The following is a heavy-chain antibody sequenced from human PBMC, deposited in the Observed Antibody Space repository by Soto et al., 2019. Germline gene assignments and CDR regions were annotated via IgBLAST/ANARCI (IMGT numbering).Heavy chain of an antibody. J-gene: IGHJ3*02. CDR1: RGRFSSYG. CDR2: IIPVFGTP. Sequence: QMQVVQSGAELKKPGSSVKVSCKASRGRFSSYGIVWVRQAPGQGLEWMGRIIPVFGTPNYAQRFQGRVTMSVDASRTTAYMELSGLRSEDTALYYCATAGSRDISRGAFDIWGQGTMVIVSS. V-gene: IGHV1-69*18. D-gene: IGHD1-26*01. CDR3: ATAGSRDISRGAFDI.